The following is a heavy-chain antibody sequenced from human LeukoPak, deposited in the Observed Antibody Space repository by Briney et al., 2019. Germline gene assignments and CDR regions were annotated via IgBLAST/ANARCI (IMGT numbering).Heavy chain of an antibody. CDR2: INHSGST. Sequence: SETLSLTCAVYGGSFSGYYWTWIRQPPGKGLEWIGEINHSGSTNYNPSLKSRVTISVDTSKNQFSLKLSSVTAADTAVYYCARSGQLVRGLFIYWGQGTLVTVSS. D-gene: IGHD6-13*01. CDR1: GGSFSGYY. J-gene: IGHJ4*02. V-gene: IGHV4-34*01. CDR3: ARSGQLVRGLFIY.